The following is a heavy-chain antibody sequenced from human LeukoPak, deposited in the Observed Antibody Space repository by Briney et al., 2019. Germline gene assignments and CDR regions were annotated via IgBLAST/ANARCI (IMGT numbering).Heavy chain of an antibody. J-gene: IGHJ4*02. CDR2: INPNSGAT. CDR1: GYTFTGYY. CDR3: ASGAFGYGDYVLLN. D-gene: IGHD4-17*01. V-gene: IGHV1-2*02. Sequence: ASVKVSCKASGYTFTGYYMHWVRQAPGQGLEWMGWINPNSGATNYAANFQGRVTMTRDTSISTAYMELSRLRSDDTAIYFCASGAFGYGDYVLLNWGPGTLVTVSS.